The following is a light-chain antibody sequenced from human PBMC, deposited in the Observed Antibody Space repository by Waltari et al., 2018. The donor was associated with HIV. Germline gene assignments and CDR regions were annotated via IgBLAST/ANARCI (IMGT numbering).Light chain of an antibody. Sequence: QSVVTQPPSASGTPGQTVIISCSGSGSNIGHNAVNWYQQFPGAAPRLLIHSDNQRPSGVPERFSGSKYGTSASLAIRALQPDDEGDYYCAVWNDKLNNSVVAGGSVAFGGGTRLTVL. CDR3: AVWNDKLNNSVVAGGSVA. CDR2: SDN. CDR1: GSNIGHNA. V-gene: IGLV1-44*01. J-gene: IGLJ2*01.